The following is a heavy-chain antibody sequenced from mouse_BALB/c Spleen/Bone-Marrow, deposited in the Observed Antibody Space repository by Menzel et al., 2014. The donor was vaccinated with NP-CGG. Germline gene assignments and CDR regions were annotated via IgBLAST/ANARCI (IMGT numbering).Heavy chain of an antibody. V-gene: IGHV14-3*02. CDR2: IDPVSGNI. D-gene: IGHD4-1*01. CDR1: GFNIKDTY. CDR3: ASLTGTFDY. Sequence: EVKLMESGTDLVKPGASVKLSCTASGFNIKDTYMHWVKQRPEQGLDWIGRIDPVSGNIQYDPKFQGRAAITADTSSNTAYLQLSSLTSEDTAVYYCASLTGTFDYWGQGTPLTVSS. J-gene: IGHJ2*01.